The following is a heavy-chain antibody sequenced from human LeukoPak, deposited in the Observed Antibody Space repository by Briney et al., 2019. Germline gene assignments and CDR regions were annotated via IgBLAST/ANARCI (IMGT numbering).Heavy chain of an antibody. Sequence: SETLSLTCTVSGGSISSYYWSWIRQPPGKGLEWIGYIYYSGSTNYNPSLKSRVTISVDTSKNQFSLKLSSVTAADTAVYYCAGSPTLWLREEFEYFQHWGQGTLVTVSS. D-gene: IGHD5-24*01. CDR3: AGSPTLWLREEFEYFQH. CDR1: GGSISSYY. CDR2: IYYSGST. J-gene: IGHJ1*01. V-gene: IGHV4-59*01.